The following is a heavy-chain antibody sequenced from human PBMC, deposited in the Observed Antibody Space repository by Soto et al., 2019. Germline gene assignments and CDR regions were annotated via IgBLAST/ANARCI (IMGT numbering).Heavy chain of an antibody. J-gene: IGHJ5*02. CDR3: VRIRNPLPSSVLWLDP. V-gene: IGHV4-34*01. Sequence: PSETLSLTCAVSGGFLSESYWTWIRQPPGKGLEWIGEINHGGGTNYNPSLKSRVTMSVDTSQNQFSLRLISVTAADTAMYFCVRIRNPLPSSVLWLDPWGQGTPVTVSS. CDR2: INHGGGT. D-gene: IGHD1-1*01. CDR1: GGFLSESY.